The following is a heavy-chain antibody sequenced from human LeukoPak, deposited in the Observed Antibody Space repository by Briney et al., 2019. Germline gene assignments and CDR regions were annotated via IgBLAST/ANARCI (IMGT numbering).Heavy chain of an antibody. D-gene: IGHD1-26*01. Sequence: SETLSLTCTVSGYSISSGYYWGWIRQPSGKGLEWIGYIYYSGSTNYNPSLKSRVTISVDTSKNQFSLKLSSVTAADTAVYYCARAGKSGSYHRRTWYFDLWGRGTLVTVSS. V-gene: IGHV4-61*01. CDR2: IYYSGST. J-gene: IGHJ2*01. CDR3: ARAGKSGSYHRRTWYFDL. CDR1: GYSISSGYY.